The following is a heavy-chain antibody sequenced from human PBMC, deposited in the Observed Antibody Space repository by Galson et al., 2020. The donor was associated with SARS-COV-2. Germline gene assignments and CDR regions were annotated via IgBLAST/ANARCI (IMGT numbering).Heavy chain of an antibody. CDR1: GYSFTSYW. J-gene: IGHJ5*02. Sequence: GESLKISCKGFGYSFTSYWIGWVRQMPGKGLEWMGIIYPGDSETRYSPSFQGHVTISADKSISTTYLQWNSLKASDTAMYYCARQVPRGMPAVSGGWFDPWGQGTLVTVSS. D-gene: IGHD6-19*01. CDR2: IYPGDSET. CDR3: ARQVPRGMPAVSGGWFDP. V-gene: IGHV5-51*01.